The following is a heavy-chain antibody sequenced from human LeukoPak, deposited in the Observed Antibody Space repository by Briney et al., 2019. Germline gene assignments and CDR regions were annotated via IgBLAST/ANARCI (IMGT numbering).Heavy chain of an antibody. CDR1: GFTFSSYG. D-gene: IGHD1-26*01. CDR3: AREWELRAAYYGMDV. J-gene: IGHJ6*02. Sequence: GGSLRLPCAASGFTFSSYGMHWVRQAPGKGPEWVAVIWYDGSNKYYADSVKGRFTISRDNSKNTLYLQMNSLRAEDTAVYYCAREWELRAAYYGMDVWGQGTTVTVSS. CDR2: IWYDGSNK. V-gene: IGHV3-33*01.